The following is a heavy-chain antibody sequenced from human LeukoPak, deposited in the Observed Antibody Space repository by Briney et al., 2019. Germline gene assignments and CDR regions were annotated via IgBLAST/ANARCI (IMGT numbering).Heavy chain of an antibody. V-gene: IGHV3-23*01. CDR1: GFTFSNYA. D-gene: IGHD6-6*01. Sequence: GGSLRLSCAASGFTFSNYAMNWVRQAPGKGLEWVSSISGSGDDPSYADSVKGRFTISRDNSRNTLYLQMNSLRAEDTAVYYCAKVSSSYYYYGMDVWGQGTTVTVSS. CDR3: AKVSSSYYYYGMDV. J-gene: IGHJ6*02. CDR2: ISGSGDDP.